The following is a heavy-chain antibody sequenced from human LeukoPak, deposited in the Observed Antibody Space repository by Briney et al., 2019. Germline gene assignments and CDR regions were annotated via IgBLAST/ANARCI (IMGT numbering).Heavy chain of an antibody. CDR3: ARRAGAYSHPYDY. V-gene: IGHV3-53*01. CDR1: GFTFSSYS. Sequence: PGGSLRLSCAASGFTFSSYSMNWVRQAPGKGLEWVSFIYSDNTHYSYSVTGRFTISIDNSKNSLYLQMNSLRAEDTAVYYCARRAGAYSHPYDYWGQGTLVTVSS. CDR2: IYSDNT. D-gene: IGHD4/OR15-4a*01. J-gene: IGHJ4*02.